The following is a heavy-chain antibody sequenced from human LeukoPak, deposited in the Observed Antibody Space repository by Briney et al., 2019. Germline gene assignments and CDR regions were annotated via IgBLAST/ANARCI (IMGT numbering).Heavy chain of an antibody. CDR1: GITLSNYG. D-gene: IGHD3-22*01. CDR2: ISDSGGRT. Sequence: GGSLRLSCAVSGITLSNYGMSCVREAPGKGQEWVAGISDSGGRTTYADSVKGRFTISRDNPRNTLYLQMNSLRAEDTAVYFCAKRGVVIRVILVGFHKEAYYFDSWGQGALVAVSS. CDR3: AKRGVVIRVILVGFHKEAYYFDS. J-gene: IGHJ4*02. V-gene: IGHV3-23*01.